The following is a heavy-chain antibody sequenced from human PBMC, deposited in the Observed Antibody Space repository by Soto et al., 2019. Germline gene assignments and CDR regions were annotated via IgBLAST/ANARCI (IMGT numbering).Heavy chain of an antibody. CDR2: IRSKANSYAT. Sequence: GGSLRLSCAASGFTFSGSAMHWVRQASGKGLEWVGRIRSKANSYATAYAASVKGRFTISRDDSKNTAYLQMNSLKTEDTAVYYCTRHGDPDYDFWSGYYQSGRRAFDIWGQGTMVTVSS. J-gene: IGHJ3*02. D-gene: IGHD3-3*01. V-gene: IGHV3-73*01. CDR3: TRHGDPDYDFWSGYYQSGRRAFDI. CDR1: GFTFSGSA.